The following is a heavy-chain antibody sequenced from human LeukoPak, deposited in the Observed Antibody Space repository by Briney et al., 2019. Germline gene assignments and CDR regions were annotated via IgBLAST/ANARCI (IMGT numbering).Heavy chain of an antibody. J-gene: IGHJ4*02. CDR2: INHSGST. CDR3: AGGLWFGESIDY. V-gene: IGHV4-34*01. Sequence: SETLSLTCAVYGGSFSGYYWSWIRQPLGKGLEWIGEINHSGSTNYNPSLKSRVTISVDTSKNQFSLKLSSVTAADTAVYYCAGGLWFGESIDYWGQGTLVTVSS. D-gene: IGHD3-10*01. CDR1: GGSFSGYY.